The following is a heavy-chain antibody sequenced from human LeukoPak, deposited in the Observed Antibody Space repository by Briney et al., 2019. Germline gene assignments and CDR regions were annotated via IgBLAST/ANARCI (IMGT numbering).Heavy chain of an antibody. CDR2: ISYDGSNK. D-gene: IGHD3-22*01. V-gene: IGHV3-30*03. Sequence: PGGSLRLSCAASGFTFSSYGMHWVRQAPGKGLEWVAVISYDGSNKYYADSVKGRFTISRDNSKNTLYLQMNSLRAEDTAVYYCARVHYSMIVVAFSFDYWGQGTLVTVSS. CDR3: ARVHYSMIVVAFSFDY. J-gene: IGHJ4*02. CDR1: GFTFSSYG.